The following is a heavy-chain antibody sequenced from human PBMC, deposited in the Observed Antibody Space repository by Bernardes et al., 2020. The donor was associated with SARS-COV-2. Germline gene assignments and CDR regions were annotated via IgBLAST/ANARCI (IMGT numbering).Heavy chain of an antibody. Sequence: GASLKISCKASGYSFTSYWIGWVRQMPGKGLECMGMVYPGDSDTIYSPSFQGQVTISADKSISTAYLQWSSLRASDTAIYYCARRYSNGGFDPWGQGTLVTVSS. CDR2: VYPGDSDT. CDR1: GYSFTSYW. J-gene: IGHJ5*02. D-gene: IGHD5-12*01. V-gene: IGHV5-51*01. CDR3: ARRYSNGGFDP.